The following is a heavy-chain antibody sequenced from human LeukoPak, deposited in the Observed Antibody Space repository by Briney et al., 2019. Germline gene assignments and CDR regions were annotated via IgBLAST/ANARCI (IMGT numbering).Heavy chain of an antibody. CDR1: GGSISTYY. CDR3: ARAPRHCSGGSCYLNWFDP. CDR2: IYYSGST. D-gene: IGHD2-15*01. Sequence: PSETLSLTCTVSGGSISTYYWSWIRQPPGKGLEWIGYIYYSGSTNYNPSLKSRVTISVDTSKNQFSLKLSSVTAADTAVYYCARAPRHCSGGSCYLNWFDPWGQGTLVTVSS. J-gene: IGHJ5*02. V-gene: IGHV4-59*01.